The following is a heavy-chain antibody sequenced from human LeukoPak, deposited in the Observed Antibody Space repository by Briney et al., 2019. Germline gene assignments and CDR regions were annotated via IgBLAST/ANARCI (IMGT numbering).Heavy chain of an antibody. Sequence: SVKVSCKASGGSFSDYSISWVRQAPGQGLEWMERIIAILDTAHYAQKFQGRFTITADKSTTTVYMELSSLRSDDTAVYYCVRSGYDYDWFDPWGQGTLVTVSS. CDR1: GGSFSDYS. CDR3: VRSGYDYDWFDP. D-gene: IGHD5-12*01. J-gene: IGHJ5*02. V-gene: IGHV1-69*08. CDR2: IIAILDTA.